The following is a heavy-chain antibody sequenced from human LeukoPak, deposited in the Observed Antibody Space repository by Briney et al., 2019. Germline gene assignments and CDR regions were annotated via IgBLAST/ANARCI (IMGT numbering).Heavy chain of an antibody. D-gene: IGHD3-10*01. V-gene: IGHV3-48*01. J-gene: IGHJ3*02. CDR2: IDARSGIV. Sequence: PGGSLRLSCAASGFTFTMFGMNWVRQAPGKGLEWVSYIDARSGIVYYADSVQGRFTISRDDAKDSVFLQMNSLRVDDTAVYYCAKDYYGHVLYGSGSYTSLDAFDIWGQGTMVTVYS. CDR1: GFTFTMFG. CDR3: AKDYYGHVLYGSGSYTSLDAFDI.